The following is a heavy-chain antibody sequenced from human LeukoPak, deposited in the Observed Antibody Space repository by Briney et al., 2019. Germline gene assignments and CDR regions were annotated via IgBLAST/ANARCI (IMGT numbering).Heavy chain of an antibody. CDR1: GFTFSSYG. D-gene: IGHD2-2*01. J-gene: IGHJ6*02. Sequence: PGRSLRLSCAASGFTFSSYGMHWVRQAPGKGLEWVAVIWYDGSNKYYADSVKGRFTISRDNSKNTLYLQMNSLRAEDTAVYYCARGTDCSSTSCWGYYYYGMDVWGQGTTVTVSS. CDR3: ARGTDCSSTSCWGYYYYGMDV. CDR2: IWYDGSNK. V-gene: IGHV3-33*01.